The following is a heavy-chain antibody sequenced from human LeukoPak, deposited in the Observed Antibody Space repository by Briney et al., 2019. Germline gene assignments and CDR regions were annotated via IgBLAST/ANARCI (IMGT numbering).Heavy chain of an antibody. D-gene: IGHD2-15*01. J-gene: IGHJ4*02. CDR1: GFTSSSYA. CDR3: ARDYDAFPAATTTYYFDY. CDR2: ISYDGSNK. Sequence: GRSLRLSCAASGFTSSSYAMHWVRQAPGKGLEWVAVISYDGSNKYYADSVKGRFTISRDNSKNTLYLQMNSLRAEDTAVYYCARDYDAFPAATTTYYFDYWGQGTLVTVSS. V-gene: IGHV3-30*04.